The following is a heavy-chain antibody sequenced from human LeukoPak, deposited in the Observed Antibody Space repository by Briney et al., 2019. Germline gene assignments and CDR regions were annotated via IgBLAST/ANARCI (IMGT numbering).Heavy chain of an antibody. CDR3: ARGRADYTVVVPADNWFDP. CDR2: INHSGST. D-gene: IGHD2-2*01. Sequence: PSETLSLTCAVYGGSFSGYYWSWIRQPPGKGLEWIGEINHSGSTNYNPSLKSRVTISVDTFKNQFSLKLSSVAAADTAVYYCARGRADYTVVVPADNWFDPWGQGTLVTVSS. V-gene: IGHV4-34*01. J-gene: IGHJ5*02. CDR1: GGSFSGYY.